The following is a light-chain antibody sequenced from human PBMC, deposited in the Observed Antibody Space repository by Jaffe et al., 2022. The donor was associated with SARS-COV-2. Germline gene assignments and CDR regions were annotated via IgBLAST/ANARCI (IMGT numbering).Light chain of an antibody. CDR1: HNIINY. Sequence: DIQMTQSPSSLSASVGDRVTITCRASHNIINYLNWYQQKPGKAPILLIYAASTLQGGVPSRFSGIGSGTEFTLTISSLQPEDFATYYCQQSYSSPRTFGQGTKLEMK. V-gene: IGKV1-39*01. CDR2: AAS. CDR3: QQSYSSPRT. J-gene: IGKJ2*01.